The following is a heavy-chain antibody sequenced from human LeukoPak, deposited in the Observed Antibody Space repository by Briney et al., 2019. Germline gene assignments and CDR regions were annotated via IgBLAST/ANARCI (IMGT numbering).Heavy chain of an antibody. CDR1: GGSISSSSYY. Sequence: SETLSLTCTVSGGSISSSSYYWGWIRQPPGKGLEWIGSIYYSGSTYYNPSHKSRVTISVDTSKNQFSLKLSSVTAADTAVYYCARHRYSSSWYGGDLLYYFDYWGQGTLVTVSS. CDR3: ARHRYSSSWYGGDLLYYFDY. CDR2: IYYSGST. V-gene: IGHV4-39*01. D-gene: IGHD6-13*01. J-gene: IGHJ4*02.